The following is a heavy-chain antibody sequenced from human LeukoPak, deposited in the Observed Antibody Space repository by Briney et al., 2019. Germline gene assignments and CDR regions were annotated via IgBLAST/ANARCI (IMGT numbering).Heavy chain of an antibody. V-gene: IGHV1-3*03. Sequence: ASVKVSCKASGYIFRDYTMHWVRQAPGQRLEWMGWINGENGNTKYSQELRGRVTFTSDSSATTVYMELSSLRSEDVAVYYCAREVSSVGANYFDYWGQGTLVTVSS. CDR1: GYIFRDYT. J-gene: IGHJ4*02. CDR2: INGENGNT. D-gene: IGHD3-10*01. CDR3: AREVSSVGANYFDY.